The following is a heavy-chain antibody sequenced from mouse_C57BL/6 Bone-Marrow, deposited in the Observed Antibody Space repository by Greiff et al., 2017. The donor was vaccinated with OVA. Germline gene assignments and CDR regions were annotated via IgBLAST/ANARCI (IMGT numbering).Heavy chain of an antibody. V-gene: IGHV1-7*01. CDR1: GYTFTSYW. D-gene: IGHD1-1*01. Sequence: VKVVESGAELAKPGASVKLSCKASGYTFTSYWMHWVKQRPGQGLEWIGYINPSSGYTKYNQKFKDKATLTADKSSSTAYMQLSSLTYEDSAVYYCARDYGSRYYAMDYWGQGTSVTVSS. CDR3: ARDYGSRYYAMDY. J-gene: IGHJ4*01. CDR2: INPSSGYT.